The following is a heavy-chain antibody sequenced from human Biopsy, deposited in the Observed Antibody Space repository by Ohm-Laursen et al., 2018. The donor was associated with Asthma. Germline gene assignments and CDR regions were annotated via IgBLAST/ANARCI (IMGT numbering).Heavy chain of an antibody. CDR2: IKKDGSEK. CDR1: GFTFSSYW. J-gene: IGHJ6*02. D-gene: IGHD2-2*01. Sequence: GSLRLSCAASGFTFSSYWMSWVRQAPGKGLEWVANIKKDGSEKYYVDSVKGRFTIYRDNAKNSLYLHMNSLRAEDTAVYYCARGGYCTSPTCPWGRYATDVWGQGTTVTVSS. CDR3: ARGGYCTSPTCPWGRYATDV. V-gene: IGHV3-7*01.